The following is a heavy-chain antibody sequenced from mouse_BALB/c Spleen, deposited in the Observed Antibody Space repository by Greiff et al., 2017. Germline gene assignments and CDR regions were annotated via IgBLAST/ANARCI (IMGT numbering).Heavy chain of an antibody. CDR1: GYTFTSYV. D-gene: IGHD2-4*01. CDR3: ARSRIYYDPWFAY. V-gene: IGHV1-14*01. J-gene: IGHJ3*01. Sequence: EVQLQQSGPELVKPGASVKMSCKASGYTFTSYVMHWVKQKPGQGLEWIGYINPYNDGTKYNEKFKGKATLTSDKSSSTAYMELSSLTSEDSAVYYCARSRIYYDPWFAYWGQGTLVTVSA. CDR2: INPYNDGT.